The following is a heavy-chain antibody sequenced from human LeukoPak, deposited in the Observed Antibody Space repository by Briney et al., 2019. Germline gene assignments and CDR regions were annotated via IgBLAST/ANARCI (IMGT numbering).Heavy chain of an antibody. CDR3: ARDVDQQLARDYYYYYMDV. CDR2: ISSSSSYI. CDR1: GFTFSSYS. Sequence: GGSLRLSCAASGFTFSSYSMNWVRQAPGKGLEWVSSISSSSSYIFYADSMKGRFTISRDNSKNSLYLQMNSPRAEDTAVYYCARDVDQQLARDYYYYYMDVWGKGTTVTVSS. J-gene: IGHJ6*03. D-gene: IGHD6-13*01. V-gene: IGHV3-21*01.